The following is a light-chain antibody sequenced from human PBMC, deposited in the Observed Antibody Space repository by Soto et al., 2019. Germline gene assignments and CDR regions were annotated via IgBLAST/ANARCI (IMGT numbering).Light chain of an antibody. CDR2: GAS. Sequence: EIVLTQSPGNLSVSPGERATLSCRASQSVSSKLAWYQQKPGQAPRLLFYGASTGATGIPARFSGSGSETEFTLSISSLQSEDFAVYYCQQYNNWPGTFGQGTKV. CDR1: QSVSSK. J-gene: IGKJ1*01. V-gene: IGKV3-15*01. CDR3: QQYNNWPGT.